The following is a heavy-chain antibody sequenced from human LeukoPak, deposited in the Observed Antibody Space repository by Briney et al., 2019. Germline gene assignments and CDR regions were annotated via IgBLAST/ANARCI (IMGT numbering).Heavy chain of an antibody. J-gene: IGHJ6*03. V-gene: IGHV1-2*02. Sequence: ASVKVSCKAAGYTFTGYYMHWGRQAPGQGLEWMGWINPNSGGTNYAQKFQGRVTMTRDTSISTAYMELRRLRSDDTAVYYCARDATDYYDSSDYYQLNYYYYMDVWGKGTTVTVSS. CDR3: ARDATDYYDSSDYYQLNYYYYMDV. CDR2: INPNSGGT. CDR1: GYTFTGYY. D-gene: IGHD3-22*01.